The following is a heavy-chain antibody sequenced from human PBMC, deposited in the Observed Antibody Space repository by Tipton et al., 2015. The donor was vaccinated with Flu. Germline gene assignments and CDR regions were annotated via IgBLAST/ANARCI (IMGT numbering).Heavy chain of an antibody. Sequence: TLSLTCIVSGGSISSGSYFWSWIRQPAGEGLQWIGRIYTNGRTNYNPSLESRVSISADTSKNEFSLSLSSVTAADTAMYYCARYRGSNARGEGNDAVDIWGQGTMVSVSS. V-gene: IGHV4-61*02. CDR3: ARYRGSNARGEGNDAVDI. J-gene: IGHJ3*02. CDR2: IYTNGRT. D-gene: IGHD1-26*01. CDR1: GGSISSGSYF.